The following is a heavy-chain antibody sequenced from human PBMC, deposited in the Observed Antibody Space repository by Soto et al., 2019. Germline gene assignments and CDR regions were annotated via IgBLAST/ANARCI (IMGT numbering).Heavy chain of an antibody. D-gene: IGHD2-21*01. J-gene: IGHJ5*01. CDR3: AKDGAARVVVYRVIDP. CDR1: GFTFSSFA. CDR2: ISGSGGST. V-gene: IGHV3-23*01. Sequence: EVILLESGGDLVQPGGSLRLSCAASGFTFSSFAMSWIRQAPGKGLEWVSTISGSGGSTYYADSVKGRFTVSRDNSKNSLYLQMNSLRGDDTATYYCAKDGAARVVVYRVIDPWGQGTLVTVSS.